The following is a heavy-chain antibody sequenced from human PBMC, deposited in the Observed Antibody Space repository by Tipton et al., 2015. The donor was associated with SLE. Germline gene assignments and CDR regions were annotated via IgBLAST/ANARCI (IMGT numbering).Heavy chain of an antibody. CDR1: GGSISNYS. V-gene: IGHV4-4*08. Sequence: TLSLTCTVSGGSISNYSWSWIRQPPGKGLEWIGSIYHSGNTYSNPSLKSRVTISVDTSKNQFSLKMSSVTAADTAVYYCARWIPLTGINVWGQGATVTVSS. J-gene: IGHJ6*02. CDR2: IYHSGNT. CDR3: ARWIPLTGINV. D-gene: IGHD5-18*01.